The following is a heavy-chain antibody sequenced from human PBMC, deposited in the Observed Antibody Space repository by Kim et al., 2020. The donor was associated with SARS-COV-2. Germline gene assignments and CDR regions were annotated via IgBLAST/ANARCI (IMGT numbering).Heavy chain of an antibody. D-gene: IGHD1-26*01. CDR3: AREILVEATMGVDY. V-gene: IGHV1-3*01. J-gene: IGHJ4*02. CDR1: GYTFTSYA. CDR2: INAGNGNT. Sequence: ASVKVYCKASGYTFTSYAMHWVRQAPGQRLEWMGWINAGNGNTKYLQKFQGRVTITRDTSASTAYMELSSLRSEDTTVYYWAREILVEATMGVDYWGQGTLDNVSS.